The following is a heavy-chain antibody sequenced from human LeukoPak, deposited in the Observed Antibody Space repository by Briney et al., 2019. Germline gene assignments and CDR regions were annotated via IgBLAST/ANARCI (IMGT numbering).Heavy chain of an antibody. Sequence: SETLSLTCTVSGGSISIYYWSWIRQPPGKGLEWIAYIDYRGSTTYNPSLRSRVTISVDTSRNQFSLKLYSVTAADTAVYYCARSRSGYSYDHAAFEIWGQGTMVTVSS. CDR3: ARSRSGYSYDHAAFEI. V-gene: IGHV4-59*01. CDR1: GGSISIYY. CDR2: IDYRGST. D-gene: IGHD5-18*01. J-gene: IGHJ3*02.